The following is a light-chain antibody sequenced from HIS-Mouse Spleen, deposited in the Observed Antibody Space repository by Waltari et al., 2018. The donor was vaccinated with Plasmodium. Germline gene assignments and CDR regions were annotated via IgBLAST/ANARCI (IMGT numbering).Light chain of an antibody. V-gene: IGLV4-69*01. Sequence: QLVLTQSPSASASLGASVKLTCTLSSGHSSYAIAWHQQQPAKGPRYLLKLNSDGSHSKGDGIPDRCQGSSSGAERYLTISSLQSEDEADYYCQTWGTGMGVFGGGTKLTVL. CDR3: QTWGTGMGV. J-gene: IGLJ2*01. CDR2: LNSDGSH. CDR1: SGHSSYA.